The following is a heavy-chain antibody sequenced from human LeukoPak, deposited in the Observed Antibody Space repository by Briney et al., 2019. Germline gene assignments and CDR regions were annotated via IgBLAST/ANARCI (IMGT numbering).Heavy chain of an antibody. CDR2: ISYDGSNK. D-gene: IGHD3-10*01. Sequence: PRGSLRLSCAASGFTFSDYYMSWIRQAPGKGLEWVAVISYDGSNKYYADSVKGRFTISRDNSKNTLYLQMNSLSAEDTAVYYCAYGSGSYGDFHYYYGMDVWGQGTTVTVSS. V-gene: IGHV3-30-3*01. CDR1: GFTFSDYY. J-gene: IGHJ6*02. CDR3: AYGSGSYGDFHYYYGMDV.